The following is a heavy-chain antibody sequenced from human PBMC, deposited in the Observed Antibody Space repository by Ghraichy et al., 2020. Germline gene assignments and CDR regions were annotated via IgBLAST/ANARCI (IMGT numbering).Heavy chain of an antibody. Sequence: SQTLSLTCTVSGASISSVTSYWAWIRQPPGKGLEWLGSIYHVGTTSYNPSLKSRVAISVDTPKNQISLRLSSVTAADTAVYYCATNPTVASYFDYWGQGTLATVSA. CDR1: GASISSVTSY. D-gene: IGHD1-1*01. CDR2: IYHVGTT. V-gene: IGHV4-39*01. CDR3: ATNPTVASYFDY. J-gene: IGHJ4*02.